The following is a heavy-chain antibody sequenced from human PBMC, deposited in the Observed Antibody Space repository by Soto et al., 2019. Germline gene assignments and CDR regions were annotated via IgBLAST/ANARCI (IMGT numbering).Heavy chain of an antibody. D-gene: IGHD1-26*01. CDR2: INYSGST. V-gene: IGHV4-34*01. Sequence: QVQLRQWGAGLLKPSETLSLTCAVYGGSFSGYYWSWIRQPPGKGLEWIGEINYSGSTKYNPSLKSRVTISVDTSKNQFSLKLSSVTAADTAVYYCARVSDGTYGFKRFDPWGQGTLVTVSS. CDR3: ARVSDGTYGFKRFDP. J-gene: IGHJ5*02. CDR1: GGSFSGYY.